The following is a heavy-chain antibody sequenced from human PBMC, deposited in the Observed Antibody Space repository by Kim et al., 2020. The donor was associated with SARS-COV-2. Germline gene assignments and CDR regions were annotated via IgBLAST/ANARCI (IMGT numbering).Heavy chain of an antibody. CDR2: IYYSGST. CDR3: GRDPPSSLRTIAAAGKRLYGMDV. CDR1: GGSISSSSYY. D-gene: IGHD6-13*01. J-gene: IGHJ6*02. Sequence: SETLSLTCTVSGGSISSSSYYWGWIRQPPGKGLEWIGSIYYSGSTYYNPSLKSRVTISVDTSKNQFSLKLSSVTAADTAVYYCGRDPPSSLRTIAAAGKRLYGMDVWGQGTTVTVSS. V-gene: IGHV4-39*02.